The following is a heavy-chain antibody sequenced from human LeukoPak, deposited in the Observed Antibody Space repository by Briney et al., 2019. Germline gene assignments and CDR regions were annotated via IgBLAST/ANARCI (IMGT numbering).Heavy chain of an antibody. D-gene: IGHD1-1*01. CDR2: IYHSGST. Sequence: SETLSLTCTVSGYSISSGYYWGWIRQPPGKGLEWIGSIYHSGSTYYNPSLKSRVTISVDTSKNQFSLKLSSVTAADTAVYYCARWKETDAFDIWGQGTMVTVSS. V-gene: IGHV4-38-2*02. CDR3: ARWKETDAFDI. CDR1: GYSISSGYY. J-gene: IGHJ3*02.